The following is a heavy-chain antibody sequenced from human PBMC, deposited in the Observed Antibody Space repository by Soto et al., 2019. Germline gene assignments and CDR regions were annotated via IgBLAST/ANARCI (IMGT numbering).Heavy chain of an antibody. Sequence: GGSLRLSCAASGFTFSSYGMHWVRQAPGKGLEWVAVISYDGSNKYYADSVKGRFTISRDNSKNTLYLQMNSLRAEDTAVYYCAKDLRPRTGSSLVDYYYGMDVWGQGTTVTVSS. CDR3: AKDLRPRTGSSLVDYYYGMDV. CDR2: ISYDGSNK. D-gene: IGHD6-6*01. CDR1: GFTFSSYG. J-gene: IGHJ6*02. V-gene: IGHV3-30*18.